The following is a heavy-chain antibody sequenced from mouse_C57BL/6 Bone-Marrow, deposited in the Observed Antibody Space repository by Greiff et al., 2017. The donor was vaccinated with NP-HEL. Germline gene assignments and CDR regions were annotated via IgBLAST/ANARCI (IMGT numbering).Heavy chain of an antibody. Sequence: VQLKQSGAEFVRPGASVKLSCTASGFNINDDYMHWVKQRPEQGLAWIGWIDPENGDTEYASKFQGKATITVDKSSNTAYLQLSSLTSEDTDVYYCTTGPPYWYFEVWGTGTTVTVSS. CDR1: GFNINDDY. CDR3: TTGPPYWYFEV. V-gene: IGHV14-4*01. J-gene: IGHJ1*03. CDR2: IDPENGDT.